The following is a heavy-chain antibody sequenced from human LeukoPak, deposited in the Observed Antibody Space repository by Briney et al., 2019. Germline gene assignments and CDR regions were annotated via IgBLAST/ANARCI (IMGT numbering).Heavy chain of an antibody. CDR1: GVTFSSYE. Sequence: PGGSLRLSCAASGVTFSSYEMNWVRQAPGKGLEWGSYISSSGSTIYYADSVKGRFTISRDNAKNSLYLQMNSLRAEDTAVYYCAELGITMIGGVWGKGATVTISS. V-gene: IGHV3-48*03. J-gene: IGHJ6*04. CDR3: AELGITMIGGV. CDR2: ISSSGSTI. D-gene: IGHD3-10*02.